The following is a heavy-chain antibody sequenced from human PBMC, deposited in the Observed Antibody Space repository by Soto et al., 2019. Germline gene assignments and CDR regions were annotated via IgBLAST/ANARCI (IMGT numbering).Heavy chain of an antibody. V-gene: IGHV5-51*01. D-gene: IGHD2-15*01. Sequence: GESLKISCKGSGYRFSNYWIGWVRQRTGKGLEWMGVIYPDDSDTRYSPSFQGQVTISADKSISTAYLQWSSLKASDTALYYCATTDVVSTVDDGRDAFDIWGQGTMVTVSS. CDR3: ATTDVVSTVDDGRDAFDI. CDR1: GYRFSNYW. J-gene: IGHJ3*02. CDR2: IYPDDSDT.